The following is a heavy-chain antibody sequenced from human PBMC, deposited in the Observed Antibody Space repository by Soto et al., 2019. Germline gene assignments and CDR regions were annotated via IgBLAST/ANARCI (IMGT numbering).Heavy chain of an antibody. CDR1: GFTVSSNY. Sequence: GGSLRLSCAASGFTVSSNYMSWVRQAPGKGLEWVSVIYSGGSTYYADSVKGRFTISRDNSKNTLYLRMNSLRAEDTAVYYCASTKTRGYSSGWKPFDYWGQGTLVTVSS. CDR2: IYSGGST. V-gene: IGHV3-66*01. J-gene: IGHJ4*02. CDR3: ASTKTRGYSSGWKPFDY. D-gene: IGHD6-19*01.